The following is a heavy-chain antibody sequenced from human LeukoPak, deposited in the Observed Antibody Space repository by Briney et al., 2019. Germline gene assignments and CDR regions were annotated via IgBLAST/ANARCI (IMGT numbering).Heavy chain of an antibody. CDR3: ARDAVVPASLLDY. CDR2: IYHTGST. V-gene: IGHV4-38-2*02. D-gene: IGHD2-2*01. CDR1: GYSISSGYY. J-gene: IGHJ4*02. Sequence: SETLSLTCSVSGYSISSGYYWGWIRQPPGKGLEWIGTIYHTGSTYYSPPLKSRVTISVDTSKNQFSLKLTSVTAADTAVYYCARDAVVPASLLDYWGQGTLVTVSS.